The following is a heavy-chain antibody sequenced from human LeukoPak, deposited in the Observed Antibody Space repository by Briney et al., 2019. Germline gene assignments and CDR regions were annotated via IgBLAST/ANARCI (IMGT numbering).Heavy chain of an antibody. Sequence: SDTLSLTCAVSGYSISSGYYWGWIRQPPGKGLQWIGSIFQRGYSYYNPSLKSRVTISVDTSRNQFSLKLSSVTAADTAVYYCAGDKETTGNGRPNWFDPWGQGTLVTVSS. J-gene: IGHJ5*02. CDR1: GYSISSGYY. V-gene: IGHV4-38-2*01. CDR2: IFQRGYS. D-gene: IGHD1-1*01. CDR3: AGDKETTGNGRPNWFDP.